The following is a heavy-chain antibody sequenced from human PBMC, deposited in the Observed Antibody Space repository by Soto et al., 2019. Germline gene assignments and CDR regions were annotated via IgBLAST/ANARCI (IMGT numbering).Heavy chain of an antibody. J-gene: IGHJ6*03. CDR1: GGSISSSSYY. Sequence: SETLSLTCTVSGGSISSSSYYWGWIRQPPGKGLEWIGSIYYSGSTYYSPSFQGQVTISADKSISTAYLQWSSLKASDTAMYYCARLGYCSSTSCYYYMDVWGKGTTVTVSS. CDR2: IYYSGST. D-gene: IGHD2-2*01. V-gene: IGHV4-39*07. CDR3: ARLGYCSSTSCYYYMDV.